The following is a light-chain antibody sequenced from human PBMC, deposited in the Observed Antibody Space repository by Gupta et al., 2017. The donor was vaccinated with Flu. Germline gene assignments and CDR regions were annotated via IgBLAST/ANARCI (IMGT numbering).Light chain of an antibody. CDR1: QSISSW. Sequence: DIQMTQSPSTLSASVGDSVTITCRASQSISSWLAWYQQKPGKAPKLLIYKASSLESGVPSRFSGSGSGTEFTLTISSLQPDDFATYYCQQYNSDSGYTFGQGTKLEIK. CDR3: QQYNSDSGYT. CDR2: KAS. V-gene: IGKV1-5*03. J-gene: IGKJ2*01.